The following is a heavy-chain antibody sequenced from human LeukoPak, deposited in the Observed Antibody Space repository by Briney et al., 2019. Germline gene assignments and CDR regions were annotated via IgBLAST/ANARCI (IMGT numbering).Heavy chain of an antibody. CDR1: GGTFSSYA. CDR2: IIHVFGTS. CDR3: ARVTGGWYCSTTSCYMRGWFDP. V-gene: IGHV1-69*13. Sequence: ASVKVSCKASGGTFSSYAISWVRQAPGQGLEWMGGIIHVFGTSNCAQKFQGRATITADESPRTAYMELSSLRSEEPAVYYCARVTGGWYCSTTSCYMRGWFDPWGQGTLVTVSS. J-gene: IGHJ5*02. D-gene: IGHD2-2*02.